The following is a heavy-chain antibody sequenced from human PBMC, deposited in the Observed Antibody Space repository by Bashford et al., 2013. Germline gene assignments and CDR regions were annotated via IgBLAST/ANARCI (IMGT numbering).Heavy chain of an antibody. CDR1: GGSISSYY. CDR2: IYYSGST. D-gene: IGHD2-2*01. CDR3: ARSYAPYYYYGMDV. J-gene: IGHJ6*02. Sequence: SETLSLTCTVSGGSISSYYWSWIRQPPGKGLEWIGNIYYSGSTNYNSSLKSRVTISVDTSKNQFSLKLSSVTAADTAVYYCARSYAPYYYYGMDVWGQGTTVTVSS. V-gene: IGHV4-59*01.